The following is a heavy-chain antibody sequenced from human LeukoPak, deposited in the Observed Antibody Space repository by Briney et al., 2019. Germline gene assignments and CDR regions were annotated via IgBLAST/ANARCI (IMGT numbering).Heavy chain of an antibody. J-gene: IGHJ4*02. Sequence: GGSLRLSCAASGFTFSSYGMSWVRQAPGKGLEWASVISGGGRTYYAESVKGRFTISRDNSKNTLYLQMNNLRAEDTAVYYCAKGRDSYAYGDFDYWGQGTLATVSS. CDR3: AKGRDSYAYGDFDY. CDR2: ISGGGRT. CDR1: GFTFSSYG. V-gene: IGHV3-23*01. D-gene: IGHD5-18*01.